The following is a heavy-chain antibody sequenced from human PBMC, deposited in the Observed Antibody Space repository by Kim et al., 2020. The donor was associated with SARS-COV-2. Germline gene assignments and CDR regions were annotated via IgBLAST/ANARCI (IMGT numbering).Heavy chain of an antibody. CDR2: TYYRSKWFN. CDR3: ARYIGGAVDY. Sequence: SQTLSLTCAISGDRVSSNSATWNWIRQSPSRGLEWLGRTYYRSKWFNEYDVSVRSRIIIKSDTFKNQFSLQLNSVTPDDTAVYYCARYIGGAVDYWGQGSLVTVSS. CDR1: GDRVSSNSAT. D-gene: IGHD1-1*01. V-gene: IGHV6-1*01. J-gene: IGHJ4*02.